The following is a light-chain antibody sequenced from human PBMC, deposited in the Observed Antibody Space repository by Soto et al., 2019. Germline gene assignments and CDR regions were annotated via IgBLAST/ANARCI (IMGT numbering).Light chain of an antibody. CDR2: DAS. CDR3: QHRHN. Sequence: DIVWTQSPATLSLSPGERATLSCRASQSVSRDFAWYQQKPGQAPRLLSYDASNRATGIPARFSGSGSGTDFTLTINSLQPEDFAVYYCQHRHNFGPGTKVDFK. J-gene: IGKJ3*01. V-gene: IGKV3-11*01. CDR1: QSVSRD.